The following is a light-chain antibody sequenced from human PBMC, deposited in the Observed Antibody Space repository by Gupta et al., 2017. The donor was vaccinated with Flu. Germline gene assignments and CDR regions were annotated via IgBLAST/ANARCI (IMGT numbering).Light chain of an antibody. CDR3: HHQGTSRT. V-gene: IGKV3-20*01. CDR1: HILNSAY. Sequence: GDSATRSCRANHILNSAYVAWYQQRPGQAPRLLIYGASDRATGIPDRFSGSVAGTDFTLTSSRLEPEDCAVYYWHHQGTSRTFGQGTKVEIK. J-gene: IGKJ1*01. CDR2: GAS.